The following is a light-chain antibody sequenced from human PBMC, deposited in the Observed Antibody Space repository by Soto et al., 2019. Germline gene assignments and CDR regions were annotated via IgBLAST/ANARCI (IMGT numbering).Light chain of an antibody. Sequence: DIQMTQSQSSLSASVGDSVTITCRASQSISNYLNWYQQKPGKAPKLLVYAASSLQSGVPSRFSGRGSGTDFTLTISSLQPEDFATYYCQQSYSTPYTFGPGTKVDI. CDR3: QQSYSTPYT. J-gene: IGKJ3*01. CDR1: QSISNY. CDR2: AAS. V-gene: IGKV1-39*01.